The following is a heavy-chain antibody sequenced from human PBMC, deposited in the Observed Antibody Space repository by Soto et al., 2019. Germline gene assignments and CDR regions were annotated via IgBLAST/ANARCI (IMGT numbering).Heavy chain of an antibody. D-gene: IGHD2-21*01. J-gene: IGHJ5*02. CDR2: ISYAGSNK. CDR3: ARDNPPLDAISWFDP. Sequence: GGSLRLSCAASGFTFSNFGMSWVRQPPRKGLEWVSVISYAGSNKYYADSVKGRFTISRDNSKNTLYLQMNSLRAEDTAVYYCARDNPPLDAISWFDPWGQGTLVTVSS. V-gene: IGHV3-30*03. CDR1: GFTFSNFG.